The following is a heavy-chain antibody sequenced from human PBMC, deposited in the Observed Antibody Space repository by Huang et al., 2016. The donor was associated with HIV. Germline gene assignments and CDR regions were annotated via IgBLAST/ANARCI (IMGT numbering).Heavy chain of an antibody. V-gene: IGHV1-18*01. CDR1: GYRFASFG. D-gene: IGHD3-22*01. CDR3: ARPGYYYDNSGYRSTYAFDL. CDR2: INAHNHNT. J-gene: IGHJ3*01. Sequence: QGQLVQSGPEVKKPGASVKVSCKASGYRFASFGVSWVRQAPGQGLEWMGWINAHNHNTNYAQNLQGRFIMNTETATSTAYMELRSLRADDTAVYYCARPGYYYDNSGYRSTYAFDLWGQGTLVTVSS.